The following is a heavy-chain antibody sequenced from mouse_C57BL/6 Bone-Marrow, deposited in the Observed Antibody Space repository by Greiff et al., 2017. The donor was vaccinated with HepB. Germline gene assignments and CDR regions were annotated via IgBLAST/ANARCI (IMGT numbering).Heavy chain of an antibody. Sequence: LVESGAELVRPGASVTLSCKASGYTFTDYEMHWVKQTPVHGLEWIGANDPETGGTAYNQKFKGKAILTADKSSSTAYMELRSLTSEDSAVYYCTRRVTTVVPYFDYWGQGTTLTVSS. CDR1: GYTFTDYE. CDR3: TRRVTTVVPYFDY. V-gene: IGHV1-15*01. J-gene: IGHJ2*01. D-gene: IGHD1-1*01. CDR2: NDPETGGT.